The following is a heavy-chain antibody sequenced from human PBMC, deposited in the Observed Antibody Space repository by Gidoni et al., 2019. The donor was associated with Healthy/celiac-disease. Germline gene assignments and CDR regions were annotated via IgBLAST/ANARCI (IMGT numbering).Heavy chain of an antibody. D-gene: IGHD6-19*01. CDR1: GFTFSSYA. V-gene: IGHV3-30-3*01. J-gene: IGHJ4*02. CDR2: ISYDGSNK. CDR3: ARDSSGRGFDY. Sequence: QVQLVESGGGVVQPGRSLRLSCAASGFTFSSYAMHWVRQAPGKGLEWVAVISYDGSNKYYADSVKGRFTISRDNSKNTLYLQMNSLRAEDTAVYYCARDSSGRGFDYWGQGTLVTVSS.